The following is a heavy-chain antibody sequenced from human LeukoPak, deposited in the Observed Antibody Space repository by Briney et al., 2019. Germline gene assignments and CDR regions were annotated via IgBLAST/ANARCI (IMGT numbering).Heavy chain of an antibody. CDR3: ARHFNSGSYPRRYYYYGMDV. D-gene: IGHD1-26*01. J-gene: IGHJ6*02. CDR2: INPSGGST. CDR1: GYTFTSYY. V-gene: IGHV1-46*01. Sequence: GASVKVSCKASGYTFTSYYMHWVRQAPGQGLEWMGIINPSGGSTSYAQKFQGRVTMTRDTSTSTVYMELSSLRSEDTAVYYCARHFNSGSYPRRYYYYGMDVWGQGTTVTVSS.